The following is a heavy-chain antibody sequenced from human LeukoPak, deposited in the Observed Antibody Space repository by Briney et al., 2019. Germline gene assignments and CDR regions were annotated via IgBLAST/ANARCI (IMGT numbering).Heavy chain of an antibody. Sequence: GASVKVSCKASGYTFSSHGISWVRQAPGQGHEWMGWISAYNGNTNYAQKLQGRVTMATDTSTSTAYMELRSLRSDDTAVYYCARVEDSSGFDYWGQGTLVTVSS. V-gene: IGHV1-18*01. CDR2: ISAYNGNT. D-gene: IGHD6-19*01. CDR3: ARVEDSSGFDY. J-gene: IGHJ4*02. CDR1: GYTFSSHG.